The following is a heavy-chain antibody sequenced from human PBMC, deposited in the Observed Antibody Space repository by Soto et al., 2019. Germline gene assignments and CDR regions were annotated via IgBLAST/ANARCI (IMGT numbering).Heavy chain of an antibody. Sequence: QLQLQESGPGLVKPSETLSLTCTVSGGSISSSSYYWGWIRQPPGKGLEWIGSIYYSGRTYYNPSLKSRVTISVDTSKNQFALKLSSVTAADTAVYYCARDYDYIWGSYRTFDYWGQGTLVTVSS. D-gene: IGHD3-16*02. J-gene: IGHJ4*02. CDR2: IYYSGRT. CDR1: GGSISSSSYY. V-gene: IGHV4-39*02. CDR3: ARDYDYIWGSYRTFDY.